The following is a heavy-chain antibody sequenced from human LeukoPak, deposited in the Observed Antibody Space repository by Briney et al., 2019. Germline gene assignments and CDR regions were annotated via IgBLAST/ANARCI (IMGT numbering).Heavy chain of an antibody. V-gene: IGHV3-74*01. Sequence: GGSLRLSCTGSGFTFSGYWMHWVRQAPGKGLVWVSRINSDGSDMSYADSVKGRFTISRDNAKNTVYLQMNSLRAEDTAVYYRARDSRWYNGRYYDEGIDNWGQGTLVTVSS. D-gene: IGHD1-26*01. CDR3: ARDSRWYNGRYYDEGIDN. J-gene: IGHJ4*02. CDR2: INSDGSDM. CDR1: GFTFSGYW.